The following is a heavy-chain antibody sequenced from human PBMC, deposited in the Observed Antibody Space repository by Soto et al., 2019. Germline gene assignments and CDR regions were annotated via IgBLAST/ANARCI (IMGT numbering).Heavy chain of an antibody. CDR1: GGTFSSYA. V-gene: IGHV1-69*12. CDR2: IIPIFGTA. J-gene: IGHJ6*02. CDR3: ARDSRITGTTVPYYYYGMDV. D-gene: IGHD1-7*01. Sequence: QVQLVQSGAEVKKPGSSVKVSCKASGGTFSSYAISWVRQAPGQGLEWMGGIIPIFGTANYAQKFQGRVTITADESXXTXYXXLSSLRSEDTAVYYCARDSRITGTTVPYYYYGMDVWGQGTTVTVSS.